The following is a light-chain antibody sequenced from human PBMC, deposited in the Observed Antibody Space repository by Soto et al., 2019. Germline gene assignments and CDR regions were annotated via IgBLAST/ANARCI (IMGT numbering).Light chain of an antibody. CDR1: QDIGNF. V-gene: IGKV1-33*01. CDR2: DAS. Sequence: DIQMTHSLPTLSASVGDRVTITCQTSQDIGNFSSWYQQKPGKVPKLLIFDASNLETGVPSRFSRSGSGKDFTFTISSLQPEDIATYYCQQYDNLPLTFGGGNKVEIX. J-gene: IGKJ4*01. CDR3: QQYDNLPLT.